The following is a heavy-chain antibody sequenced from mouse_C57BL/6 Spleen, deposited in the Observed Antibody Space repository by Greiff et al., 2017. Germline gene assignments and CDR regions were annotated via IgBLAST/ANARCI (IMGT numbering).Heavy chain of an antibody. D-gene: IGHD2-3*01. CDR2: FDPSDSYT. J-gene: IGHJ4*01. Sequence: QVQLQQPGAELVKPGASVKLSCKASGYTFTSYWMQWVKQRPGQGLEWIGEFDPSDSYTNYNQKFKGKATLTVDTSSSTAYMQLSSLTSEDSAVYYCARGEWLLRAMDYWGQGTSVTVSS. CDR3: ARGEWLLRAMDY. V-gene: IGHV1-50*01. CDR1: GYTFTSYW.